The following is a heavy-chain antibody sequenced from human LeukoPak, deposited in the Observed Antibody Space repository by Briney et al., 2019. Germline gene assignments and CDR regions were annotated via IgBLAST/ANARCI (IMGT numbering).Heavy chain of an antibody. Sequence: SETLSLTCAVYGGSFSGYYWSWIRQPPGKGLEWIGYIYYSGSTNYNPSLKSRVTISVDTSKNQFSLKLSSVTAADTAVYYCARVGEERGVDAFDIWGQGTMVTVSS. V-gene: IGHV4-59*01. J-gene: IGHJ3*02. CDR1: GGSFSGYY. D-gene: IGHD1-1*01. CDR3: ARVGEERGVDAFDI. CDR2: IYYSGST.